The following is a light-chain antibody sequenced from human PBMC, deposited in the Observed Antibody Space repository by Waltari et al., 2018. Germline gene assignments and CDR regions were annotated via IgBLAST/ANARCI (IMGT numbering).Light chain of an antibody. V-gene: IGKV1-5*03. Sequence: DIQMTQSPSTLSASVGDRVTITCRASQSIGGWLAWYQQKPGKAPNLLIFKASFLEGGVPSRFSGSGSGTDFTLTINSLQPDDFATYYCQQYQTYPLTFGLGTKLEI. CDR2: KAS. CDR1: QSIGGW. J-gene: IGKJ2*01. CDR3: QQYQTYPLT.